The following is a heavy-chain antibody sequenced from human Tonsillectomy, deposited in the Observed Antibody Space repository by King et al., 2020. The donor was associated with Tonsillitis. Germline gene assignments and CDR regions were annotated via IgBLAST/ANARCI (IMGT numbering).Heavy chain of an antibody. J-gene: IGHJ3*02. CDR2: ICWNSFNM. D-gene: IGHD6-6*01. Sequence: VQLVESGGGLVQPDRSLRLSCAASGFTFDNYAMHWVRQAPGKGLEWVSGICWNSFNMDYADSVKVRFTISRDNAKNSLYLQMNSLRAEDTALYYCAKGRLTARRDAFDIWGQGTMVTVSS. CDR1: GFTFDNYA. CDR3: AKGRLTARRDAFDI. V-gene: IGHV3-9*01.